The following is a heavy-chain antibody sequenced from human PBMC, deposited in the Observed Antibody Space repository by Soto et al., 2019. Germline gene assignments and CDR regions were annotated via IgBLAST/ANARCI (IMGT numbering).Heavy chain of an antibody. CDR1: GFTFSDYG. CDR2: TSYDGSDK. D-gene: IGHD3-22*01. Sequence: GGSLRLSCEASGFTFSDYGMHWVRQAPGKGLEWVAVTSYDGSDKYYADSVQGRFAISRDNSKNTLYLQMNSLRAEDTAVYYCAKATGGTYTYDHSDDTDFDYWGQGTLVTVSS. CDR3: AKATGGTYTYDHSDDTDFDY. V-gene: IGHV3-30*18. J-gene: IGHJ4*02.